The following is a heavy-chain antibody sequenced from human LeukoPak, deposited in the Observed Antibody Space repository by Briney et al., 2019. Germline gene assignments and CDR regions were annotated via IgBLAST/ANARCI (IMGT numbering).Heavy chain of an antibody. D-gene: IGHD1-1*01. CDR2: IIPIFGTA. CDR3: ARGPELERFDY. J-gene: IGHJ4*02. Sequence: SVKVSCKASVCTFISYAISWVRQAPGQGLEWMGGIIPIFGTANYAQKFQGRVTITTDESTSTAYMELSSLRSEDTAVYYCARGPELERFDYWGQGTLVTVSS. V-gene: IGHV1-69*05. CDR1: VCTFISYA.